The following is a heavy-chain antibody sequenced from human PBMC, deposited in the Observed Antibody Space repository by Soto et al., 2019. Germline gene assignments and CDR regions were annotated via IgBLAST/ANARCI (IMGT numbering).Heavy chain of an antibody. D-gene: IGHD3-22*01. V-gene: IGHV3-23*01. J-gene: IGHJ4*02. CDR3: AKDGREEITMIVVADDY. CDR1: GFTFSSYA. CDR2: ISGSGGST. Sequence: GGSLRLSXAASGFTFSSYAMSWVRQAPGKGLEWVSAISGSGGSTYYADSVKGRFTISRDNSKNTLYLQMNSLRAEDTAVYYCAKDGREEITMIVVADDYWGQGTLVTVSS.